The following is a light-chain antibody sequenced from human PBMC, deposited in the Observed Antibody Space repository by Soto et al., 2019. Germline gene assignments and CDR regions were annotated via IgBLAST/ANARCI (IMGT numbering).Light chain of an antibody. CDR3: QQCDNLPFT. Sequence: DIQMTQSPSSLSASVGDRVTITCQASQDISNYLNWYQQKPGKAPKLLIYDASNLETGVPSRLSGSGSGTDFTFTISSXQPEDIATYYCQQCDNLPFTFGGGTKVDIK. V-gene: IGKV1-33*01. CDR1: QDISNY. CDR2: DAS. J-gene: IGKJ4*01.